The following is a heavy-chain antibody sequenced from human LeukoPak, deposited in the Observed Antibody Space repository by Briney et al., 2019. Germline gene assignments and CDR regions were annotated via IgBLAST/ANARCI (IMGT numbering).Heavy chain of an antibody. CDR1: GITLSNYG. CDR2: ISGSGGGT. J-gene: IGHJ4*02. Sequence: GGSLRLSCAVSGITLSNYGMSWVRQAPGKGLGWVAGISGSGGGTYYADSVEGGFTISRDNPKNTLYLQINSLRAEDTAVYFCAKRGVVIRVILVGFHKEAYYFDSWGQGALVTVSS. D-gene: IGHD3-22*01. V-gene: IGHV3-23*01. CDR3: AKRGVVIRVILVGFHKEAYYFDS.